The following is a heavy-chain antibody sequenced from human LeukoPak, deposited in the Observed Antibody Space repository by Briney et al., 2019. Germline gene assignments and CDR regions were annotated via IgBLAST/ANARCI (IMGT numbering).Heavy chain of an antibody. D-gene: IGHD1-26*01. CDR2: IKQDGSEK. Sequence: SXXXSCXAXGXTFXXYWMSWVRQAPGKGLEWVANIKQDGSEKYYVASVKGRFTISRDNAKNSLYLQMNSLRAEDTAVYYCTRAKWELRVWGQGTLVTVSS. V-gene: IGHV3-7*01. CDR1: GXTFXXYW. J-gene: IGHJ4*02. CDR3: TRAKWELRV.